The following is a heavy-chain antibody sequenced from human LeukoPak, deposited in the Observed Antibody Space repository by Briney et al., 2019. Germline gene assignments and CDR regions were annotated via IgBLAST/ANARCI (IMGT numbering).Heavy chain of an antibody. D-gene: IGHD6-19*01. CDR2: IYTSGST. CDR3: ARDEIAVAGYYYYGMDV. Sequence: PSETLSLTCTVSGGSISSYYWSWIRQPAGKGLEWIGRIYTSGSTNYNPSLKSRVTMSVDTSKNQFSLKLSSVTAADTAVYYCARDEIAVAGYYYYGMDVWGQGTTVTVSS. CDR1: GGSISSYY. V-gene: IGHV4-4*07. J-gene: IGHJ6*02.